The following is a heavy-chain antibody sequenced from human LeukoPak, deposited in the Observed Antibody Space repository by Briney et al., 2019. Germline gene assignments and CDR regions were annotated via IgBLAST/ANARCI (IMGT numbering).Heavy chain of an antibody. CDR3: ARGVTARGFYYYMDI. V-gene: IGHV1-2*02. D-gene: IGHD2-21*02. Sequence: ASVKVSCKASGYTFTGYYIQWVRQAPGQGLEWMGWINPHSGGTNYAQEFQGRVTMTRDTSISAAYMELSSLRPDDTAVYSCARGVTARGFYYYMDIWGNGTTVTISS. J-gene: IGHJ6*03. CDR2: INPHSGGT. CDR1: GYTFTGYY.